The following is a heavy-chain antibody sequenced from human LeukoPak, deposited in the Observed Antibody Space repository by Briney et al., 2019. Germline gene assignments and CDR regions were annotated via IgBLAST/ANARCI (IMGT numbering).Heavy chain of an antibody. CDR1: GFTVSSNY. J-gene: IGHJ5*02. Sequence: GGSLRLSCAASGFTVSSNYMSWVRQAPGKGLEWVSGISGSGGSTYYADSVKGRFTISRDNSKNTLYLQMNSLRAEDTAVYYCAKVDYDSSGYRRNNWFDPWGQGTLVTVSS. V-gene: IGHV3-23*01. CDR2: ISGSGGST. CDR3: AKVDYDSSGYRRNNWFDP. D-gene: IGHD3-22*01.